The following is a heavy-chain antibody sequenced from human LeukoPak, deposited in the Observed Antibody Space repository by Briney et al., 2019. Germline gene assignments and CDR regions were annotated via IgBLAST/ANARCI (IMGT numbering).Heavy chain of an antibody. CDR3: ARGPSGYHNT. D-gene: IGHD5-12*01. CDR1: RFTFNAFG. Sequence: GGSLRLSCAASRFTFNAFGMHWVRQTPGKGLEWVANIKQDGSEKYYVDSVRGRFTISRDNGKNSLYLQMHSLRAEDTAVYYCARGPSGYHNTGGQGTLVTVSS. CDR2: IKQDGSEK. J-gene: IGHJ4*02. V-gene: IGHV3-7*01.